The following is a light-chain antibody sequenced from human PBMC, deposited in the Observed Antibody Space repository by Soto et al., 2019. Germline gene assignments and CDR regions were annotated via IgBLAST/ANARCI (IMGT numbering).Light chain of an antibody. Sequence: QSVLTQPPSASGSPGQSVTISCTGTSSDVGAYNFVSWYQQHPGKAPKLMIYEVIRRPSGVPDRFSGSKSGNTASLTVSGLQADDEADYYCSSYAGNNNLVFGGGTKLTVL. CDR3: SSYAGNNNLV. CDR1: SSDVGAYNF. J-gene: IGLJ2*01. CDR2: EVI. V-gene: IGLV2-8*01.